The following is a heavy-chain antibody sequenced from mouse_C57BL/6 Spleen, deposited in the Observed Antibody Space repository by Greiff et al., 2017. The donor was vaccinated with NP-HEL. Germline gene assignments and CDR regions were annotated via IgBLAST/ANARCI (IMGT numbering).Heavy chain of an antibody. D-gene: IGHD1-1*01. J-gene: IGHJ2*01. CDR1: GYTFTSYG. Sequence: VQRVESGAELARPGASVKLSCKASGYTFTSYGISWVKQRTGQGLEWIGEIYPRSGNTYYNEKFKGKATLTADKSSSTAYMELRSLTSEDSAVYFCARTGVTTVVATPFDYWGQGTTLTVSS. CDR3: ARTGVTTVVATPFDY. V-gene: IGHV1-81*01. CDR2: IYPRSGNT.